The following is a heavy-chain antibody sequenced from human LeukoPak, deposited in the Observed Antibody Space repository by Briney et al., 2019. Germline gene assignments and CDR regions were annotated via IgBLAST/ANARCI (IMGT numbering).Heavy chain of an antibody. CDR1: GGSISSYY. CDR2: IYTSGST. CDR3: ARGTSLVWRLRPHLYYFDY. J-gene: IGHJ4*02. V-gene: IGHV4-4*09. Sequence: SETLSLTCTVSGGSISSYYWSWIRQPPGKGLEWIGYIYTSGSTNYNPSLKSRVTISVDTSKNQFSLKLSSVTAADTAVYYCARGTSLVWRLRPHLYYFDYWGQGTLVTASS. D-gene: IGHD1-1*01.